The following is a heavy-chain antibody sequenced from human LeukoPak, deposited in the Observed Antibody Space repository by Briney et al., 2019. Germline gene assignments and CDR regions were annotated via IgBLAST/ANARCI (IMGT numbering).Heavy chain of an antibody. CDR1: GYTFTSYY. D-gene: IGHD4/OR15-4a*01. CDR3: AGDQGFLTFDY. CDR2: INPSGGST. Sequence: GASVKVSCKASGYTFTSYYMHWVRQAPGQGLEWMGIINPSGGSTSYAQKFQGRVTMTRDTSTSTVYMELSSLRSEDTAVYYCAGDQGFLTFDYWGQGTLVTVSS. V-gene: IGHV1-46*01. J-gene: IGHJ4*02.